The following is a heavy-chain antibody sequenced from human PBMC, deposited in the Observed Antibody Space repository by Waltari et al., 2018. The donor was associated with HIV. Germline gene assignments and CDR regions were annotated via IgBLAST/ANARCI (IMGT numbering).Heavy chain of an antibody. CDR2: IKSKRDGGAT. J-gene: IGHJ3*01. CDR3: TTGGYPTEAFDV. D-gene: IGHD5-12*01. Sequence: EVQVVESGGGLVEPGGSLSVSCASFQLPSEDVRMTWVRQAPGKGLEWVGRIKSKRDGGATDYAASVKGRFVISRDDSQNTLYLQMSGLRTEDTAIYYCTTGGYPTEAFDVWGQGTMVTVSP. CDR1: QLPSEDVR. V-gene: IGHV3-15*01.